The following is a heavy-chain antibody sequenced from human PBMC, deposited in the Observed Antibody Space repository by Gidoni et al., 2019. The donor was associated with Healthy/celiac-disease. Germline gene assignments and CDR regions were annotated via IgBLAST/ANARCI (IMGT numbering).Heavy chain of an antibody. CDR3: AKDGSGSYYWYFDL. V-gene: IGHV3-23*04. D-gene: IGHD1-26*01. Sequence: EVQLVESGGGLVQPGGSLRLSCAASGFTSSSYAMSWVRQAPGKGLGWVSAGSSSGGSTYYADSVKGRFTISRDNSKNTLYLQMNSLRAEDTAVYYCAKDGSGSYYWYFDLWGRGTLVTVSS. CDR2: GSSSGGST. CDR1: GFTSSSYA. J-gene: IGHJ2*01.